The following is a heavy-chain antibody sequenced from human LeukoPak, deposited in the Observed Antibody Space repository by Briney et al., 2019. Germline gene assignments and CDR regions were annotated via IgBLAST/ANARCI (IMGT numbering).Heavy chain of an antibody. Sequence: ASVKVSCKASGYTFTSYDINWVRQAPGQGLEWMGWMNPNSGNTGYAQKFQGRVTMTRNTSISTAYMELSSLRSEDTAVYYCASDSSSSSRFDYWGQGTLVTVSS. CDR1: GYTFTSYD. CDR2: MNPNSGNT. J-gene: IGHJ4*02. CDR3: ASDSSSSSRFDY. D-gene: IGHD6-6*01. V-gene: IGHV1-8*01.